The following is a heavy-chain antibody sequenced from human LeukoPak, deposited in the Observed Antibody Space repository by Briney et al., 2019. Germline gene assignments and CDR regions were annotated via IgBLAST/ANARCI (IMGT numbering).Heavy chain of an antibody. CDR1: RGSIRNYY. Sequence: SETLSLTCTVSRGSIRNYYWSWIRQSAGKGLEWIGRIHDSGSTDYNPSLKSRVTMSMDTSKNRFSLRLTSVTAADTALYYCARDRSSAYYRDYFDYWGQGILVTVSS. D-gene: IGHD3-16*01. J-gene: IGHJ4*02. CDR3: ARDRSSAYYRDYFDY. V-gene: IGHV4-4*07. CDR2: IHDSGST.